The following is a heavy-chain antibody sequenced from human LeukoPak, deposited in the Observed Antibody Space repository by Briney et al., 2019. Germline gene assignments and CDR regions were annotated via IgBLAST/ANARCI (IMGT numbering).Heavy chain of an antibody. Sequence: GGSLRLSCAASGFTFSSYAMHWVRQAPGKGLEWVAVISYDGSNKYYADSVKGRFTISRDNSKNTLYLQMNSLRAEDTAVYYCARDSPNDYWGQGTLVTVSS. CDR2: ISYDGSNK. CDR1: GFTFSSYA. D-gene: IGHD4/OR15-4a*01. J-gene: IGHJ4*02. V-gene: IGHV3-30*04. CDR3: ARDSPNDY.